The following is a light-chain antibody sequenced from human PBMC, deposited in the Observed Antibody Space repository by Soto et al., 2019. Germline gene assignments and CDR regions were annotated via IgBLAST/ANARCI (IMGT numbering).Light chain of an antibody. Sequence: DIQMTQSPSTLSASVGDRVTITCRASQSISRWLAWYQQNPGKAPKLLIYDDSSLERGVPSRFSGSGSGTKYTLTISGQQPDDFATYYGQQYESFSPLTFGVGTKVES. V-gene: IGKV1-5*01. J-gene: IGKJ4*01. CDR3: QQYESFSPLT. CDR2: DDS. CDR1: QSISRW.